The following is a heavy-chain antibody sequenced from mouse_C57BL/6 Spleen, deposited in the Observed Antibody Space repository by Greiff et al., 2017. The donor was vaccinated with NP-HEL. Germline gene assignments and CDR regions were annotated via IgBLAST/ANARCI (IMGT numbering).Heavy chain of an antibody. Sequence: EVQLQQSGPELVKPGASVKISCKASGYSFTGYYMNWVKQSPEKSLEWIGEINPSTGGTTYNQKFKAKATLTVDKSSSTAYMQLKSLTSEDSAVYYCARLSYGWNYWGQGTTLTVSS. D-gene: IGHD1-1*01. J-gene: IGHJ2*01. CDR3: ARLSYGWNY. V-gene: IGHV1-42*01. CDR1: GYSFTGYY. CDR2: INPSTGGT.